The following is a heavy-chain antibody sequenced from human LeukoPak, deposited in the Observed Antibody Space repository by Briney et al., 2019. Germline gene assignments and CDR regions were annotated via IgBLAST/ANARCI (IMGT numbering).Heavy chain of an antibody. Sequence: SQTLSLTCAISGDSVSSNSAAWNWIRQSPSRGLEWLGRTYYRSKWYNDYAVSVKSRITINPDTSKNQFSLQLNSVTPEDTAVYYCARVVLSAAAGPQNGYYYYYMDVWGKGTTVTVSS. CDR1: GDSVSSNSAA. CDR2: TYYRSKWYN. D-gene: IGHD6-13*01. J-gene: IGHJ6*03. CDR3: ARVVLSAAAGPQNGYYYYYMDV. V-gene: IGHV6-1*01.